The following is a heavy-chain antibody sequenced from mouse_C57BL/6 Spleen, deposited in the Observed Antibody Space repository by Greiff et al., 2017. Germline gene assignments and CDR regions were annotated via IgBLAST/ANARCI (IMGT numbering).Heavy chain of an antibody. Sequence: QVHVKQSGAELAKPGASVKLSCKASGYTFPSYWMHWVKQRPGQGLEWIGYIKPSRGYTKYNQKFKDKATLTADKSSSTAYMQLSSLTYEDSAGYYCARSLTTVDWFADWGQGTLVTVSA. D-gene: IGHD1-1*01. CDR3: ARSLTTVDWFAD. CDR1: GYTFPSYW. V-gene: IGHV1-7*01. J-gene: IGHJ3*01. CDR2: IKPSRGYT.